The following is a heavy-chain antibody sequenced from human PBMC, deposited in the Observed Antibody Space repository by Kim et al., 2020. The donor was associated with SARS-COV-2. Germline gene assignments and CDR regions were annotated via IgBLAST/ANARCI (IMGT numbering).Heavy chain of an antibody. Sequence: GGSLRLSCAGSGFSVSSKYMSWVRQAPGKGLEWVSVIDSSGNTYYADSVKGRFTISRDNSKNTLYHQMNSLRDEDTAVYYCTRDSIGGYDILDFWGQGTLVTVSS. J-gene: IGHJ4*02. CDR3: TRDSIGGYDILDF. V-gene: IGHV3-66*01. CDR2: IDSSGNT. D-gene: IGHD3-9*01. CDR1: GFSVSSKY.